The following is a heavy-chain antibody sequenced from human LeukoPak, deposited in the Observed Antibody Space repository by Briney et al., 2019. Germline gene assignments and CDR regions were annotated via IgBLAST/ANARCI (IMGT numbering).Heavy chain of an antibody. V-gene: IGHV1-18*01. CDR3: ARDQPRRGPGGHDY. J-gene: IGHJ4*02. D-gene: IGHD3-16*01. Sequence: GASVKVSCKASGYTFTTYGINWVRQAPGQGLEWMGWISTYDGNTTYAQKLRGRVSMIRDTSTSTAYLELRSLRSDDTAVYYCARDQPRRGPGGHDYWGQGTLVTVSS. CDR1: GYTFTTYG. CDR2: ISTYDGNT.